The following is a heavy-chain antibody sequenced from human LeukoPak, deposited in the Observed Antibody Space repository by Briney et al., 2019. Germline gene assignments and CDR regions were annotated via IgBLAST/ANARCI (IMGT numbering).Heavy chain of an antibody. CDR3: ARGDRITIFGVVISHRDAFDI. J-gene: IGHJ3*02. D-gene: IGHD3-3*01. V-gene: IGHV1-8*01. CDR1: GYTFTSCD. CDR2: MNPNSGNT. Sequence: ASVKVSCKASGYTFTSCDINWVRQATGQGLEWMGWMNPNSGNTGYAQKFQGRVTMTRNASISTAYMELSSLRSEDTAVYYCARGDRITIFGVVISHRDAFDIWGQGTMVTVSS.